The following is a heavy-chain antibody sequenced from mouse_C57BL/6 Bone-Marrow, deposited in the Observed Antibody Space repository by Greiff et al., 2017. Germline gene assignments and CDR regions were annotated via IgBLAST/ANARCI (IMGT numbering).Heavy chain of an antibody. CDR3: ARHSAYDSNYGFAY. J-gene: IGHJ3*01. CDR2: ISGGGGNT. CDR1: GFTFSSYT. V-gene: IGHV5-9*01. D-gene: IGHD2-5*01. Sequence: EVKLQESGGGLVKPGGSLKLSCAASGFTFSSYTMSWVRQTPEKRLEWVATISGGGGNTYYPDSVKGRFTISRDNAKNTLYLQMSSLRSEDTALYYCARHSAYDSNYGFAYWGQGTLVTVSA.